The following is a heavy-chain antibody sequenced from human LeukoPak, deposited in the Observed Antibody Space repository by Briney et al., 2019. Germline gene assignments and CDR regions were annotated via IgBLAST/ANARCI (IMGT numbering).Heavy chain of an antibody. D-gene: IGHD2-15*01. Sequence: GGSLRLSCAASGFTFSSYAMHWVRQAPGKGLEWVAVISYDGSNKYYADSVKGRFTISRDNSKNTLCLQMNSLRAEDTAVYYCAKDRGATHWGQGTLVTVSS. CDR1: GFTFSSYA. CDR3: AKDRGATH. V-gene: IGHV3-30*04. CDR2: ISYDGSNK. J-gene: IGHJ4*02.